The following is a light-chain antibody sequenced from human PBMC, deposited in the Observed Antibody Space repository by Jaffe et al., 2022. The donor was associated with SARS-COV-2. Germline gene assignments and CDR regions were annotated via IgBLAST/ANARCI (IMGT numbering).Light chain of an antibody. Sequence: DMQMTQSPSSLSASVGDRVIITCRTSQTISTYLSWYQQKPGKAPKLLIYAASILQTGVPSRFSGSGSGTDFTLTISSLQPEDFATYYCQHSYSTRPYTFGPGTKLE. V-gene: IGKV1-39*01. CDR1: QTISTY. J-gene: IGKJ2*01. CDR2: AAS. CDR3: QHSYSTRPYT.